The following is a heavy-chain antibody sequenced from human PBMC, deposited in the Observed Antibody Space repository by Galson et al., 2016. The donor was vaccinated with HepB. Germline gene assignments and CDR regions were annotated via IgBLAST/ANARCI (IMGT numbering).Heavy chain of an antibody. CDR3: ARAAGGVITIYYYYVMDV. V-gene: IGHV4-34*01. D-gene: IGHD2-21*01. J-gene: IGHJ6*02. CDR1: GGSFSGYY. CDR2: VNHSGGT. Sequence: LSLTCALYGGSFSGYYWNWIRQPPGKGLEWIGEVNHSGGTNFNPSLRSRVTISLDTSKNQFSLALTSVTAADTAVYYCARAAGGVITIYYYYVMDVWGQGTTVTVSS.